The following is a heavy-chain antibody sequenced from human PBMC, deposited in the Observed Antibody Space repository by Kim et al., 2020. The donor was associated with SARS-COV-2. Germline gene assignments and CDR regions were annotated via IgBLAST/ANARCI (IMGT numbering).Heavy chain of an antibody. CDR3: ARSMGRGVSTSFDY. V-gene: IGHV3-23*01. CDR1: GFTFSSYA. Sequence: GGSLRLSCAASGFTFSSYAMSWVRQAPGKGLEWVSAISGSGGSTYYADSVKGRFTISRDNSKNTLYLQMNSLRAEDTAVYYCARSMGRGVSTSFDYWGQGTLVTVSS. D-gene: IGHD3-10*01. J-gene: IGHJ4*02. CDR2: ISGSGGST.